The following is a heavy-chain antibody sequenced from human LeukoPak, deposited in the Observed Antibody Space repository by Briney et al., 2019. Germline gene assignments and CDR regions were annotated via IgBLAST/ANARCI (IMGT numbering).Heavy chain of an antibody. J-gene: IGHJ4*02. V-gene: IGHV3-21*01. CDR3: ARALAVAGTSEDY. CDR2: ISSTSGYI. Sequence: GGSLRLSCAPAGLSFSSYTIHWVRQAPGKGLEWVSSISSTSGYIHYADSVKGRFSISRDNAKNSLNLQMNSLRAEDTAVYYCARALAVAGTSEDYWGQGTLVTVSS. D-gene: IGHD6-19*01. CDR1: GLSFSSYT.